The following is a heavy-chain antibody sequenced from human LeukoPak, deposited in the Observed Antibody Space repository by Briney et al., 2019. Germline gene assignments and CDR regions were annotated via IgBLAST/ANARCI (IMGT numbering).Heavy chain of an antibody. CDR3: ARMWIQLWPFDY. Sequence: GGSLRLSCAASGFIFSNYWMSWVRQAPGKGLEWVANINQDGSEKYYVDSLKGRFTISRDNAKNSLYLQMNSLRAKDTAVYYCARMWIQLWPFDYWGQGTLVTVSS. CDR1: GFIFSNYW. D-gene: IGHD5-18*01. CDR2: INQDGSEK. V-gene: IGHV3-7*03. J-gene: IGHJ4*02.